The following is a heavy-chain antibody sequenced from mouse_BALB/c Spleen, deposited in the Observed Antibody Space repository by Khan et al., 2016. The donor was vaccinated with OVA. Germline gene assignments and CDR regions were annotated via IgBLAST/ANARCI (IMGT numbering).Heavy chain of an antibody. CDR1: GYTFTNYG. CDR3: ARVGNYWYFDV. V-gene: IGHV9-3-1*01. D-gene: IGHD2-1*01. Sequence: QIQLVQSGPELKKPGETVKISCKASGYTFTNYGMNWVKQAPGKGLKWMGWINTYTGEPTYGDDLKGRFAFSLETPASTAYLQINNLKNEDTATYFCARVGNYWYFDVWGAGTTVTVSS. J-gene: IGHJ1*01. CDR2: INTYTGEP.